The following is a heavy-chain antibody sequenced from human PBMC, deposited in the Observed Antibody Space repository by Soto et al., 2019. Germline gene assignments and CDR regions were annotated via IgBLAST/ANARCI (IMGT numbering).Heavy chain of an antibody. Sequence: SVKVSCKASGYTFTGYYMHWVRQAPGQGLEWMGGIIPIFGTANYAQKFQGRVTITADKSTSTAYMELSSLRSEDTAVYYCARSIAAAVLRYWGQGTLVTVSS. V-gene: IGHV1-69*06. J-gene: IGHJ4*02. CDR1: GYTFTGYY. D-gene: IGHD6-13*01. CDR3: ARSIAAAVLRY. CDR2: IIPIFGTA.